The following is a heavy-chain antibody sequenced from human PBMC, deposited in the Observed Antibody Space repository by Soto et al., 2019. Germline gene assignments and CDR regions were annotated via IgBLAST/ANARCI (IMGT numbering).Heavy chain of an antibody. J-gene: IGHJ6*02. CDR3: ARDGERDYGMDV. CDR1: GYTFTGYY. D-gene: IGHD3-10*01. CDR2: INPNSGGT. V-gene: IGHV1-2*04. Sequence: ASVKVSCKASGYTFTGYYMHWVRQAPGQGLEWMGWINPNSGGTNYAQKFQGWVTMTRDTSISTAYMELSRLRSDDTAVYYCARDGERDYGMDVWGQGTTVTVSS.